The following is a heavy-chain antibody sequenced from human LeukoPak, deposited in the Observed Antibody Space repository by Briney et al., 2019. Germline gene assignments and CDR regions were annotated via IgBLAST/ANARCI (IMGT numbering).Heavy chain of an antibody. CDR3: ARGIQPIAAAGAEGVWFDP. CDR2: IYHSGST. V-gene: IGHV4-38-2*02. J-gene: IGHJ5*02. Sequence: PSETLSLTCTVSGYSISSGYYWGWIRQPPGKGLEWIGSIYHSGSTYYNPSLKSRVTISVDTSKNQFSLKLSSVTAADTAVYYCARGIQPIAAAGAEGVWFDPWGQGTLVTVSS. CDR1: GYSISSGYY. D-gene: IGHD6-13*01.